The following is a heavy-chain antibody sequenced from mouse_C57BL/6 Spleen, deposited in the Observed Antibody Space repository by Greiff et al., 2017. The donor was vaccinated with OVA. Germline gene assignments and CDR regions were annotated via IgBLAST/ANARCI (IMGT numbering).Heavy chain of an antibody. D-gene: IGHD2-4*01. V-gene: IGHV1-18*01. CDR3: ARGGVYYDYDGPGFDV. Sequence: VQLQQSGPELVKPGASVKIPCKASGYTFTDYNMDWVKQSHGKSLEWIGDINPNNGGTIYNQKFKGKATLTVDKSSSTAYMELRSLTSEDTAVYYCARGGVYYDYDGPGFDVWGTGTTVTVSS. CDR1: GYTFTDYN. CDR2: INPNNGGT. J-gene: IGHJ1*03.